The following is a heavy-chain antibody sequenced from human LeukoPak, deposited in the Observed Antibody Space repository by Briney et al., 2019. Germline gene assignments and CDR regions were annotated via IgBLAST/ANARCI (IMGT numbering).Heavy chain of an antibody. CDR1: GLTFTNYG. CDR3: AKDSSSSWFGGDSK. CDR2: IRYDGSTK. D-gene: IGHD6-13*01. Sequence: GGSLRLSCAASGLTFTNYGMHWVRQAPGKGLEWVTFIRYDGSTKYYADSVKGRFTISRDNSKNTLYLQMNSLRAEDTAVYFCAKDSSSSWFGGDSKWGQGTLVTVSS. V-gene: IGHV3-30*02. J-gene: IGHJ4*02.